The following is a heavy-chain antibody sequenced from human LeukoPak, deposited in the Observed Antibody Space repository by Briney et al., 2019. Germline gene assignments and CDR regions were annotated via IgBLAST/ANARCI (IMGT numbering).Heavy chain of an antibody. Sequence: GASVKVSCKASGGTFSSYAISWVRQAPGQGLEWMGWISAYNGNTNYAQKLQGRVTMTTDTSTSTAYMELRSLRSDDTAVYYCARDWSYLTGYYLSDYWGQGTLVTVSS. CDR3: ARDWSYLTGYYLSDY. CDR2: ISAYNGNT. V-gene: IGHV1-18*01. J-gene: IGHJ4*02. D-gene: IGHD3-9*01. CDR1: GGTFSSYA.